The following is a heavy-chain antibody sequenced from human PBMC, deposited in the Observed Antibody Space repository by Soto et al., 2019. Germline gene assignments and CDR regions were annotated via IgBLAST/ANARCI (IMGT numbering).Heavy chain of an antibody. V-gene: IGHV2-5*02. CDR2: IYWDADK. J-gene: IGHJ4*02. CDR1: GFSLTTSGVA. D-gene: IGHD2-21*02. CDR3: AHASYCGGDCLLADLDH. Sequence: QITLKESGPTLVKPTQTLTLTCTFSGFSLTTSGVAVGWIRQPPGKALEWLALIYWDADKRCSPSLKNRLTITKDTSKNPVVLTMTSMDPVDTATYYCAHASYCGGDCLLADLDHWGQGTLVTVSS.